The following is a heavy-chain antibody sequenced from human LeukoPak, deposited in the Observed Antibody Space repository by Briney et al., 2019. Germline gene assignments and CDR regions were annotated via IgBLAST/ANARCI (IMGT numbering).Heavy chain of an antibody. J-gene: IGHJ4*02. CDR1: GYIFINYG. V-gene: IGHV1-18*01. CDR2: ISAHTGNT. CDR3: AREIGEMATIVTDY. Sequence: ASVKVSCKASGYIFINYGIGWVRQAPGQGLEWMGWISAHTGNTNYAQRLQGRVIMTADTSTDTVYMELRSLRSDDTAVYYCAREIGEMATIVTDYWGQGTLVTVSS. D-gene: IGHD5-24*01.